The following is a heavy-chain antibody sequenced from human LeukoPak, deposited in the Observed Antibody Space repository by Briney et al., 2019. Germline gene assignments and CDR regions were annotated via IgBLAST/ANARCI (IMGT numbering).Heavy chain of an antibody. Sequence: GGSLRISCAPSGFRFSCYWMSWVRQAPGKGREWVANIKQGGSEKYYVESVKGRFTLSRNNAKNSLLLQMNSLRTEDTGVYYCARDGDAFDSWGQGTLVTVSS. J-gene: IGHJ4*02. CDR3: ARDGDAFDS. CDR2: IKQGGSEK. V-gene: IGHV3-7*01. D-gene: IGHD2-21*02. CDR1: GFRFSCYW.